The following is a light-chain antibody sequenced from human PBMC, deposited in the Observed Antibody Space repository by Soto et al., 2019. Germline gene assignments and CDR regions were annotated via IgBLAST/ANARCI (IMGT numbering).Light chain of an antibody. J-gene: IGKJ5*01. Sequence: TITCRASQGISNFLAWYKQKPGKAPKLLIYAASSLQSGVPSRFSGSASGTEFTLTISSLQSEDFTVYYCQQYNNWPPITFGQGTRLEIK. CDR2: AAS. CDR1: QGISNF. V-gene: IGKV1-16*01. CDR3: QQYNNWPPIT.